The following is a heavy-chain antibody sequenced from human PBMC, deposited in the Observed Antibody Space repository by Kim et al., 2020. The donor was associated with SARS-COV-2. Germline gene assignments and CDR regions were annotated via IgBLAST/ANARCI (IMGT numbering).Heavy chain of an antibody. D-gene: IGHD5-12*01. V-gene: IGHV3-43*01. CDR2: RT. Sequence: RTQLADSVKGRLTSSRDNSKNSLYLQMNSLRTEDTALYYCAKDRGMATIYWGQGTLVTVSS. CDR3: AKDRGMATIY. J-gene: IGHJ4*02.